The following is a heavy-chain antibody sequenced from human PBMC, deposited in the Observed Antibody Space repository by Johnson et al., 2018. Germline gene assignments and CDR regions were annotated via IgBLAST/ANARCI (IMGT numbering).Heavy chain of an antibody. V-gene: IGHV3-23*04. D-gene: IGHD3-10*01. CDR2: ISGSGGST. CDR1: GFTFSSYA. J-gene: IGHJ1*01. Sequence: EVQLVESGGGLVQPGGSLRLSCAASGFTFSSYAMSWVRQAPGKGLEWVSAISGSGGSTYYADSVKGRVTIYRDNWKNTLYLQMNSLSVEDTAVYYCATMGRLSMVRGGPWGQGTLVIVSS. CDR3: ATMGRLSMVRGGP.